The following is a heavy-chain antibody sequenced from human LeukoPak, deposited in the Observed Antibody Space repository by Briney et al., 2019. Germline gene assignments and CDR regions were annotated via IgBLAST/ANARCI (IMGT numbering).Heavy chain of an antibody. Sequence: ASVKVSCKASVYTFTGYYTHWVRQAPGQGLEWMGWIDPRNGGTTYAQTFQGRVTMTRDTSISTAYMELSSLKFDDTAMYYCAKIGIGGSYWDFDSWGQGTLVTVSS. V-gene: IGHV1-2*02. CDR3: AKIGIGGSYWDFDS. CDR1: VYTFTGYY. CDR2: IDPRNGGT. D-gene: IGHD1-26*01. J-gene: IGHJ4*02.